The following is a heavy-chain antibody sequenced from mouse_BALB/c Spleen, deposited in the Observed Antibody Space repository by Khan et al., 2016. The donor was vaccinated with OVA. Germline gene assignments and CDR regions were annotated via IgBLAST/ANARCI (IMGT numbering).Heavy chain of an antibody. Sequence: VQLQESGPGLVKPSQSLSLTCTVTGYSITSDYAWNWIRQFPGNKLEWMGYISYSGSTSYNPSLKSQISITRDTSKNQFFLQLNSVTTEDTATYYCARSLIYYYGSSPYWGQGTLVTVSA. V-gene: IGHV3-2*02. CDR2: ISYSGST. J-gene: IGHJ3*01. CDR3: ARSLIYYYGSSPY. CDR1: GYSITSDYA. D-gene: IGHD1-1*01.